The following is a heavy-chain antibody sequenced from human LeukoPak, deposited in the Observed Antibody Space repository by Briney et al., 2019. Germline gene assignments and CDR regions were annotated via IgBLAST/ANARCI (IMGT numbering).Heavy chain of an antibody. Sequence: PSETLSLTCAVYGGSFSGYYWSWIRQPPGKGLEWIGEINHSGSTNYNPSLKSRVTISVDTSKNQFSLKLSSVTAADTAVYHCARQRVRGVIDYWGQGTLVTVSS. J-gene: IGHJ4*02. D-gene: IGHD3-10*01. CDR2: INHSGST. V-gene: IGHV4-34*01. CDR3: ARQRVRGVIDY. CDR1: GGSFSGYY.